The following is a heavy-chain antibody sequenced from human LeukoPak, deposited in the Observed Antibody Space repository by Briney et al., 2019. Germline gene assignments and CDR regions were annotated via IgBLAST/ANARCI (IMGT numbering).Heavy chain of an antibody. CDR1: GFTFSSYA. J-gene: IGHJ4*02. Sequence: PGRSLRLSCAASGFTFSSYAMHWVRQAPDKGLEWVAVISYDGSNKYYADSVKGRFTISRDNSKNTLYLQMNSLRAEDTAVYYCARGNIAAAGTLDYWGQGTLVTVSS. V-gene: IGHV3-30-3*01. D-gene: IGHD6-13*01. CDR3: ARGNIAAAGTLDY. CDR2: ISYDGSNK.